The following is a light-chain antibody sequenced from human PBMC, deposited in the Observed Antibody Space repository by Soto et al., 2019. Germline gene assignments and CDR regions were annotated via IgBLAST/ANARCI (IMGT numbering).Light chain of an antibody. Sequence: DIQMTQSPSSVSASVGDRVTITCRASQNIWRLLAWYQQKPGKAPELLIYDASSLQSGVPPRFSGSGSGTDFTLTLSSLQPEDFATYYCEQAGSFPITLGQGTRLEIK. CDR1: QNIWRL. CDR3: EQAGSFPIT. CDR2: DAS. J-gene: IGKJ5*01. V-gene: IGKV1-12*01.